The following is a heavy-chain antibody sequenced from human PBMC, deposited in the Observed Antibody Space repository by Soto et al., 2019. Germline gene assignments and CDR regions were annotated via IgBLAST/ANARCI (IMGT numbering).Heavy chain of an antibody. CDR2: ISYDDGDNK. CDR1: GFTFSSFS. Sequence: QVQLVESGGGVVPPGTSLRLSCAAAGFTFSSFSMHWVRQAPGKGLEWVGVISYDDGDNKYYADSVRGRFTISRDNPKNTLYLQMISLRPEDTAVYYCARTRVVSGTPDFDYWGQGTLVTVSS. D-gene: IGHD4-4*01. CDR3: ARTRVVSGTPDFDY. J-gene: IGHJ4*02. V-gene: IGHV3-30-3*01.